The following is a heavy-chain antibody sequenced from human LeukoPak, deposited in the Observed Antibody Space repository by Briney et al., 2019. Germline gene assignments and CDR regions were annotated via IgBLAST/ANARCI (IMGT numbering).Heavy chain of an antibody. V-gene: IGHV3-23*01. CDR3: ASWQWLVPYYYYMDV. D-gene: IGHD6-19*01. J-gene: IGHJ6*03. CDR1: GITFSSYG. CDR2: TSGTGENT. Sequence: PGGSLRLSCAASGITFSSYGMSWVRQAPGKGLEWVSGTSGTGENTYYADSVKGRFTISRDNAKNSLYLQMNSLRAEDTAVYYCASWQWLVPYYYYMDVWGKGTTVTISS.